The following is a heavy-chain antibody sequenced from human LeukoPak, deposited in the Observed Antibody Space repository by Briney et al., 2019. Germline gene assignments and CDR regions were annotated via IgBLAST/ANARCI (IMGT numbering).Heavy chain of an antibody. D-gene: IGHD6-19*01. CDR2: IGGSDGST. Sequence: PGGSLRLSCAASGFTFSSYAMSWVRQAPGKGLEWVSAIGGSDGSTYYTDSVKGRFTISRDNSKNTLFLQINSLRAEDTAVYYCAKGVPGWPYYFDYWGQGTLVTVSS. V-gene: IGHV3-23*01. J-gene: IGHJ4*02. CDR3: AKGVPGWPYYFDY. CDR1: GFTFSSYA.